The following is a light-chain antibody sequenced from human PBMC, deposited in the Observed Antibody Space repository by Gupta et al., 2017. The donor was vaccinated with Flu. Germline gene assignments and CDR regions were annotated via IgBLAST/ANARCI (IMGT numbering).Light chain of an antibody. V-gene: IGLV1-44*01. Sequence: QSVLTPPPSASGTPGQRVTISCSGSSSNIGSNTVNWYQQLPGTAPKLLIYSNNQRPSGVPDRFSGSKSGTSAFLAISGLQSEDEADYYCAAWDDSLNGGVFGTGTKVTVL. CDR1: SSNIGSNT. J-gene: IGLJ1*01. CDR3: AAWDDSLNGGV. CDR2: SNN.